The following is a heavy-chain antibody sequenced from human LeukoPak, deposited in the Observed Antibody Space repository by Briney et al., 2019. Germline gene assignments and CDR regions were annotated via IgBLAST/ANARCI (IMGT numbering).Heavy chain of an antibody. Sequence: PSETLSFTCAVSGGSISSGGYSWSWIRQPPGKGLELIGYIYHSGSTYYNPSLKSRVTISVDRSKNQFSLKLSSVTAADTAVYYCACSTSSQGYYGMDVWGQGTTVTVSS. V-gene: IGHV4-30-2*01. CDR3: ACSTSSQGYYGMDV. CDR1: GGSISSGGYS. J-gene: IGHJ6*02. CDR2: IYHSGST. D-gene: IGHD2-2*01.